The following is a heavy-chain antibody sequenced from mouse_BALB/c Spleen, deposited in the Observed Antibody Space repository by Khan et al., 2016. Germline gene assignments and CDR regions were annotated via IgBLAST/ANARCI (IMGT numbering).Heavy chain of an antibody. V-gene: IGHV9-4*02. Sequence: QIQLVQSGPELKKPGETVRISCKASGYTFTTAGMQWVQKMPGKGLKWIGWINTHSGVPKYAEDFKGRFAFSLETSASTAYLQISNLKNDDTATXVCARCGNFFHWYLDGWGAGTTVTVSS. J-gene: IGHJ1*01. CDR2: INTHSGVP. D-gene: IGHD2-1*01. CDR1: GYTFTTAG. CDR3: ARCGNFFHWYLDG.